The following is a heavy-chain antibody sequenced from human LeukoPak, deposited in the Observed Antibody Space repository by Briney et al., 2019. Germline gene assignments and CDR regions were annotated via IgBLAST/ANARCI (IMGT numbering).Heavy chain of an antibody. CDR1: GGSISSSSYY. V-gene: IGHV4-61*05. J-gene: IGHJ5*02. CDR3: ARHGTVYDFWSGYSGNWFDP. Sequence: SETLSLTCTVSGGSISSSSYYWGWIRQPPGKGLEWIGYIYYSGSTNYNPSLKSRVTISVDTSKNQFSLKLSSVTAADTAVYYCARHGTVYDFWSGYSGNWFDPWGQGTLVTVSS. D-gene: IGHD3-3*01. CDR2: IYYSGST.